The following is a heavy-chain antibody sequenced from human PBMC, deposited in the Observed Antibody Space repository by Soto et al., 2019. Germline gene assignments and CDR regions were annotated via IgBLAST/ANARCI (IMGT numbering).Heavy chain of an antibody. D-gene: IGHD6-6*01. J-gene: IGHJ6*03. CDR2: IRSNGGNT. Sequence: AVGSLRLSCAASGLPCRSYGMRWVRQAPGKGLEYVAGIRSNGGNTYYANSVQGRFTISRDNSKNTVYLQMGSLRPEDMAVYYCARRARPDFYYMDVWGKGTTVTVSS. CDR1: GLPCRSYG. V-gene: IGHV3-64*01. CDR3: ARRARPDFYYMDV.